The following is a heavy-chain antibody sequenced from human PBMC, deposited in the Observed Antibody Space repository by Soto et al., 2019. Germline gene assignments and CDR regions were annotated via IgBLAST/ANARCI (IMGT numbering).Heavy chain of an antibody. Sequence: QVRLMQSGPEVRRPGASVTVSCKASGYTFTHYFIHWVRRAPGQGLEWMGYINPKSGDTHYSQTFRGRVSMTRGTSTDTANMGLSSLKSDDTAVYFCARVPGHKNSRGDFWGQGTPIPVSS. D-gene: IGHD1-7*01. CDR1: GYTFTHYF. J-gene: IGHJ4*02. CDR2: INPKSGDT. V-gene: IGHV1-2*02. CDR3: ARVPGHKNSRGDF.